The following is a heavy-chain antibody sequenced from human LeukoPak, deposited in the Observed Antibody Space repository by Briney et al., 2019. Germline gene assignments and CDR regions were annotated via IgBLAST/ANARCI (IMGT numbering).Heavy chain of an antibody. J-gene: IGHJ4*02. D-gene: IGHD5-12*01. Sequence: PGGSLRLSCAASGFTLSSYAMSWVRQAPGEGLEWVSSISASGGGTYYADSVKGRFTISRDTSKNTLYLQMNSLRAEDTAVYYCAPLAATTDYWGQGTLVTVSS. CDR1: GFTLSSYA. V-gene: IGHV3-23*01. CDR2: ISASGGGT. CDR3: APLAATTDY.